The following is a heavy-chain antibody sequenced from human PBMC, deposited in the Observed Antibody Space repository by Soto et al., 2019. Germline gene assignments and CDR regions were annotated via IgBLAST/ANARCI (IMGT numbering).Heavy chain of an antibody. Sequence: QITLKESGPPLVKPTQTLTLTCTFSGFSVSTSGVGVAWIRQPPGKALEWLALIYWDDDKRYSPFLQSRVTITKDTAKDQVVLTMTNMDPVDTATDFWAHKGGRGAGMDVWGQGTTVTVSS. V-gene: IGHV2-5*02. CDR3: AHKGGRGAGMDV. D-gene: IGHD2-15*01. CDR1: GFSVSTSGVG. CDR2: IYWDDDK. J-gene: IGHJ6*02.